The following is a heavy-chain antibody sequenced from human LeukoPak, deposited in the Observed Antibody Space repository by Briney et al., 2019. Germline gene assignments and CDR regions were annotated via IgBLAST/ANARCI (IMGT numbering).Heavy chain of an antibody. CDR3: ARSGYDFWSGHPVGYFDY. V-gene: IGHV3-11*01. CDR2: IRSSGSTI. J-gene: IGHJ4*02. Sequence: GGSLRLSCAASGFTFSDYYMSWIRQPPGKGLEWVSYIRSSGSTIYYADSVKGRFTISRDNAKNSLYLQMNSLRAEDTAVYYCARSGYDFWSGHPVGYFDYWGQGTLVTVSS. CDR1: GFTFSDYY. D-gene: IGHD3-3*01.